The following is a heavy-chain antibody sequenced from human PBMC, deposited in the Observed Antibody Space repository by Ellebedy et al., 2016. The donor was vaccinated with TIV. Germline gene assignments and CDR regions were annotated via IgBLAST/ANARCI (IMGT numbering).Heavy chain of an antibody. Sequence: ASVKVSCXASGYTFTSYGISWVRQAPGQGLEWMGWISVYNGNTNYAQKLQGRVTMTTDTSTSTAYMELRSQRSDDTAMYYCARDRGELDFDYWGQGTLVTVSS. V-gene: IGHV1-18*01. CDR2: ISVYNGNT. CDR3: ARDRGELDFDY. J-gene: IGHJ4*02. CDR1: GYTFTSYG. D-gene: IGHD3-10*01.